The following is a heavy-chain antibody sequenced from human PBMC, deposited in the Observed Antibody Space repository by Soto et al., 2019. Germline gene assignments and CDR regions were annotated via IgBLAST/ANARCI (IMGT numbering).Heavy chain of an antibody. CDR1: GGTFSSYA. CDR3: ERARYSSGYYLDRFDY. CDR2: IIPIFGTA. Sequence: SVKLSCKASGGTFSSYAISWVRQAPGQGLEWMGGIIPIFGTANYAQKFQGRVTITADESTSTAYMELSSLRSEDTAVYYCERARYSSGYYLDRFDYWGQGTLVTVS. V-gene: IGHV1-69*13. D-gene: IGHD3-22*01. J-gene: IGHJ4*02.